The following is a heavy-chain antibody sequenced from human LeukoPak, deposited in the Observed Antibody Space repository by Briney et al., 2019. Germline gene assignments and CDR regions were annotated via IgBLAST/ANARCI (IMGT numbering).Heavy chain of an antibody. CDR1: GYTLTELS. CDR3: ATPLYSSGWPDCYGMDV. J-gene: IGHJ6*02. V-gene: IGHV1-24*01. D-gene: IGHD6-19*01. CDR2: FDPEDGET. Sequence: ASVKVSCKVSGYTLTELSMHWVRQAPGKGLEWMGGFDPEDGETIYAQKFQGRVTMTEDTSTDTAYMELSSLRSEDTAVYYCATPLYSSGWPDCYGMDVWGQGTTVTVSS.